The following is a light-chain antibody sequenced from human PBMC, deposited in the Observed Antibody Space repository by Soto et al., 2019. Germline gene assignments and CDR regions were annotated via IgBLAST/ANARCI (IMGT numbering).Light chain of an antibody. CDR2: WAS. CDR3: QQYYSTPLT. J-gene: IGKJ4*01. CDR1: QSVLYSSNNKNY. Sequence: DIVMTQSPDSLAVSLGERATINCKSSQSVLYSSNNKNYLAWYQQKPGQPPKLLIYWASTRESGVPDRLSGSGSGTDFTLTISSLQAEDVAVYYCQQYYSTPLTFCGGTKVEIK. V-gene: IGKV4-1*01.